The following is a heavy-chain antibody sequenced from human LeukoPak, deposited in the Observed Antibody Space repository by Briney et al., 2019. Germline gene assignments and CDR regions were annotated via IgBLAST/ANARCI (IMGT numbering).Heavy chain of an antibody. Sequence: GGSLRLSCAASGFTFSSYWMSWVRQAPGKGLEWVANTNQDESEKNYVDSVKGRFTISRDNAKNSLYLQMNSLRAEDTAVYYCAKAPKGYCSSTSCYYVDYWGQGTLVTVSS. CDR2: TNQDESEK. D-gene: IGHD2-2*01. V-gene: IGHV3-7*03. CDR3: AKAPKGYCSSTSCYYVDY. CDR1: GFTFSSYW. J-gene: IGHJ4*02.